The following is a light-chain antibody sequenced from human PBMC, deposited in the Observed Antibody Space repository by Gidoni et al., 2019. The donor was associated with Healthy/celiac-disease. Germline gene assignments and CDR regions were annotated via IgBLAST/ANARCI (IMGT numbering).Light chain of an antibody. CDR1: QDISNY. CDR2: DAS. J-gene: IGKJ3*01. V-gene: IGKV1-33*01. Sequence: DIQMTQSPSSLSASVGDRVTITCQAGQDISNYLNWYQQKPGKDPKLLIYDASNLETGVPSRFSGSGSGTDFTFTIRRLQPEDIATYYCQQYDNLSITFGPGTKVDIK. CDR3: QQYDNLSIT.